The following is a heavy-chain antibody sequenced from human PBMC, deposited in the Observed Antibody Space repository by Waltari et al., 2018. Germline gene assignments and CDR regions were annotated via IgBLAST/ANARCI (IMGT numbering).Heavy chain of an antibody. V-gene: IGHV4-34*01. D-gene: IGHD3-22*01. CDR2: IHHIGSP. CDR3: ARGNYDSSGYYGQEGDY. CDR1: GGSFSGYS. J-gene: IGHJ4*02. Sequence: QVQLQQWGAGLLKPSETLSLTCAVYGGSFSGYSWSWIRRPPGKGLEWIGEIHHIGSPNYNPALKSRVTISVDTSKNQFSLKLSSVTAADTAVYYCARGNYDSSGYYGQEGDYCGQGTLVTVSS.